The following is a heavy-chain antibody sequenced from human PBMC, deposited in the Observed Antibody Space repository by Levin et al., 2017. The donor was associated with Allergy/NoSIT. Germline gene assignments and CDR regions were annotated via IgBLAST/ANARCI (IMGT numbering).Heavy chain of an antibody. V-gene: IGHV1-24*01. CDR1: GYTLTELS. D-gene: IGHD4-17*01. CDR2: FDPEDGET. Sequence: GESLKISCKVSGYTLTELSMHWVRQAPGKGLEWMGGFDPEDGETIYAQKFQGRVTMTEDTSTDTAYMELSSLRSEDTAVYYCATDLLYGDYVNYWGQGTLVTVSS. J-gene: IGHJ4*02. CDR3: ATDLLYGDYVNY.